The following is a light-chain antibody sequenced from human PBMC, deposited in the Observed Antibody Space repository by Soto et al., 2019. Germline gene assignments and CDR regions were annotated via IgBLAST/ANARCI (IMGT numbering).Light chain of an antibody. Sequence: EIVLTQSPGTLSLSPGERATLSCRASQSVSSSYLAWYQQKPGQAPRLLIYGASSRATGIPDRFSGSGSGTDFTLTISGLEPEDFAVYYCQQRSSWPSLTFGGGTKVDIK. CDR2: GAS. J-gene: IGKJ4*01. CDR1: QSVSSSY. CDR3: QQRSSWPSLT. V-gene: IGKV3D-20*02.